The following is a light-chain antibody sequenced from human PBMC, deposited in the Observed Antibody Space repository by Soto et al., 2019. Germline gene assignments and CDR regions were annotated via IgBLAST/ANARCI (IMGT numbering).Light chain of an antibody. CDR2: DAS. Sequence: EIVLTQSPATLSLSPGERATLSCRASQSISGSYLAWYQQKPGQAPRLLIYDASNRATGIPARFSGSGSGTDFTLTISSLEPEDFAVYYCQQRYNWPPVFTFGPGTKVDFK. CDR1: QSISGSY. CDR3: QQRYNWPPVFT. J-gene: IGKJ3*01. V-gene: IGKV3-11*01.